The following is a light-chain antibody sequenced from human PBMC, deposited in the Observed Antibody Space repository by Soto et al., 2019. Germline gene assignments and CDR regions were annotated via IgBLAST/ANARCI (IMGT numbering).Light chain of an antibody. CDR2: DVS. Sequence: QSALTQPASVSGSPGQSITISCTGTSSDVGGYNYVSWYQHHPGKAPKLMIYDVSNRPSGVTNRFSGSKSDNTASLIISGLQAEDEGDYYCSAYTSSSTVVFGGGTKVTVL. J-gene: IGLJ3*02. CDR3: SAYTSSSTVV. V-gene: IGLV2-14*03. CDR1: SSDVGGYNY.